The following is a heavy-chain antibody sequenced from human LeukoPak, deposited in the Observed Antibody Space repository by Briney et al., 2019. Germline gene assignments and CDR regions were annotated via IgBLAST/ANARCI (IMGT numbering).Heavy chain of an antibody. V-gene: IGHV4-4*07. CDR3: ARDRLGRDGYNYFDY. D-gene: IGHD5-24*01. CDR1: GGSITSYY. Sequence: PSETLSLTCTVSGGSITSYYGSWIRQPAGNGLERIGRIYTSGITNYNPSLKSRVTMSVDTSKNQFSLKLSSVTAADTAVYYCARDRLGRDGYNYFDYWGQGTLVTVSS. J-gene: IGHJ4*02. CDR2: IYTSGIT.